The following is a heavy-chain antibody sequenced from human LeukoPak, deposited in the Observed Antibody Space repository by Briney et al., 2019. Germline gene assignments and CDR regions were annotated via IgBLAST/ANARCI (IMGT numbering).Heavy chain of an antibody. J-gene: IGHJ4*02. CDR1: GFPFGSYA. CDR3: AKYRGSGWYFDY. Sequence: AGGSLSLSVAAPGFPFGSYAISGVRKPPGKGLGWVSTISSSGDSTYYADSVKGRFTISRDNSKNTLYLQMNSLRAEDTAVYYCAKYRGSGWYFDYWGQGTLVTVSS. D-gene: IGHD6-19*01. CDR2: ISSSGDST. V-gene: IGHV3-23*01.